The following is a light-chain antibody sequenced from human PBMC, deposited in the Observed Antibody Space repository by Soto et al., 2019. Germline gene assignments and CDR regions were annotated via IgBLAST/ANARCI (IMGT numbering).Light chain of an antibody. V-gene: IGKV3-20*01. J-gene: IGKJ4*01. CDR1: QSVRSNY. CDR3: QQYGTSPPLT. CDR2: GAS. Sequence: EIVLTQSPGTLSLSPGGRATLSCRASQSVRSNYLAWYQQKPGQAPRLLIYGASTRATGIPDRFSGSGSATDFTLTISRLEPEDVAVYYCQQYGTSPPLTFGGGTNVEIK.